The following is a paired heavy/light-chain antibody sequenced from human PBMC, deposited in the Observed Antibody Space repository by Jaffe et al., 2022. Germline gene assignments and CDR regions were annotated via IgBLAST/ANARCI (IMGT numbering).Heavy chain of an antibody. CDR1: GYSISSGYY. D-gene: IGHD3-22*01. Sequence: QVQLQESGPGLVKPSETLSLTCAVSGYSISSGYYWGWIRQPPGKGLEWIGSIYHSGSTYYNPSLKSRVTISVDTSKNQFSLKLSSVTAADTAVYYCASVSGGYDSSGYPQGAFDIWGQGTMVTVSS. J-gene: IGHJ3*02. CDR3: ASVSGGYDSSGYPQGAFDI. V-gene: IGHV4-38-2*01. CDR2: IYHSGST.
Light chain of an antibody. Sequence: EIVMTQSPATLSVSPGERATLSCRASQSVSSNLAWYQQKPGQAPRLLIYGASTRATGIPARFSGSGSGTEFTLTISSLQSEDFAVYYCQQYNNWPLTWTFGQGTKVEIK. J-gene: IGKJ1*01. V-gene: IGKV3-15*01. CDR2: GAS. CDR3: QQYNNWPLTWT. CDR1: QSVSSN.